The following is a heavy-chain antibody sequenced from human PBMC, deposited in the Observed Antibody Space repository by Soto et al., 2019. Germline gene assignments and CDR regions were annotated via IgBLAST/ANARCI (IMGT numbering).Heavy chain of an antibody. V-gene: IGHV3-21*01. Sequence: GGSLRLSCAASGFTFSSYSMNWVRQAPGKGLEWVSSISSSSSYIYYADSVKGRFTISRDNAKNSLYLQMNSLRAEDTAVYYCASIPSGWSLPFDYWGQGTLVTVSS. CDR1: GFTFSSYS. CDR2: ISSSSSYI. CDR3: ASIPSGWSLPFDY. D-gene: IGHD6-19*01. J-gene: IGHJ4*02.